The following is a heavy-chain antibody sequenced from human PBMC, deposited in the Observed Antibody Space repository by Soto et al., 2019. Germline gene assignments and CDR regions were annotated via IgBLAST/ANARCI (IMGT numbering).Heavy chain of an antibody. CDR3: AKIGMTTVTPRGLDAFEI. Sequence: GGSLRLSCAASGFTFSSYAMSWVRQAPGKGLEWVSAISGSGSSTYYADSVKGRFTISRDNSKNTLYLQMNSLRAEDTAVYYRAKIGMTTVTPRGLDAFEIWGQGTMVTVSS. CDR2: ISGSGSST. D-gene: IGHD4-17*01. V-gene: IGHV3-23*01. J-gene: IGHJ3*02. CDR1: GFTFSSYA.